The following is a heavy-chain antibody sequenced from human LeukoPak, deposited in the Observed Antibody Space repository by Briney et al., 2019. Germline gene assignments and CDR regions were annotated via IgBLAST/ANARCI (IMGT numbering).Heavy chain of an antibody. CDR2: ISSSVTT. Sequence: PSETLSLTCTVSGGSISSDYWTWIRQPAGKGLEWIGRISSSVTTNYNPSLKCRVTMSVDTSKNQFSLNLTSVTSADTAVYYCARALPSGSGRGLDVWGQGTTVTVS. CDR3: ARALPSGSGRGLDV. V-gene: IGHV4-4*07. CDR1: GGSISSDY. J-gene: IGHJ6*02. D-gene: IGHD3-10*01.